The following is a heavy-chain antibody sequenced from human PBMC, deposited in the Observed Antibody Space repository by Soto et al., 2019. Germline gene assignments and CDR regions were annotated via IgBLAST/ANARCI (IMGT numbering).Heavy chain of an antibody. CDR3: AQTNYDFWSGYGAPRQNWFDP. D-gene: IGHD3-3*01. CDR2: IYYSGST. V-gene: IGHV4-59*01. Sequence: SETLSLTCTVSGGSISSYYWSWIRQPPGKGLEWIGYIYYSGSTNYNPSLKSRVTISVDTSKNQFSLKLSSVTAADTAVYYCAQTNYDFWSGYGAPRQNWFDPCGQGTLVTVSS. CDR1: GGSISSYY. J-gene: IGHJ5*02.